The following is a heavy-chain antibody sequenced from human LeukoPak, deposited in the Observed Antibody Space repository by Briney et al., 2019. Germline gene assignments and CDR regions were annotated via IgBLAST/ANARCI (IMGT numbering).Heavy chain of an antibody. CDR1: GYTFTSYG. CDR3: ARAGGRIIAAAGTVDFYYYYYYYMDV. D-gene: IGHD6-13*01. CDR2: ISAYNGNT. V-gene: IGHV1-18*01. Sequence: ASVKVSCKASGYTFTSYGISWVRQAPGQGLEWMGWISAYNGNTNYAQKLQGRVTMTTDTSTSTAYMELRSLRSDDTAVYYCARAGGRIIAAAGTVDFYYYYYYYMDVWGKGTTVTISS. J-gene: IGHJ6*03.